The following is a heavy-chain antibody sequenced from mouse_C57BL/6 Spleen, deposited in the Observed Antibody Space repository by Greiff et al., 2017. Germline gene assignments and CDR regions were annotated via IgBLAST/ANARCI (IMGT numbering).Heavy chain of an antibody. D-gene: IGHD2-10*01. CDR3: TGTLQGGFDY. CDR1: GYTFTDYE. Sequence: QVQLQQSGAELVRPGASVTLSCKASGYTFTDYEMHWVKQTPVHGLEWIGAIDPETGGTAYNQKFKGKAILTADKSSSTAYMELRSLTSADSAVYCCTGTLQGGFDYWGQGTTLTVSS. J-gene: IGHJ2*01. V-gene: IGHV1-15*01. CDR2: IDPETGGT.